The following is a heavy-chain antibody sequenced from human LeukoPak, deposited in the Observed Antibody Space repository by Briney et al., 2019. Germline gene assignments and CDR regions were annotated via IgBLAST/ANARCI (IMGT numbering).Heavy chain of an antibody. D-gene: IGHD2-2*01. CDR1: GFTFSTYN. CDR2: ISSSSYI. Sequence: GGSLRLSCAASGFTFSTYNMNWVRQAPGKGLEWVSSISSSSYIYYADSVKGRFTISRDNSKNSLYLQMNSLRAEDTAVYYCAGQLQEGFDYWGQGTLVTVSS. J-gene: IGHJ4*02. CDR3: AGQLQEGFDY. V-gene: IGHV3-21*04.